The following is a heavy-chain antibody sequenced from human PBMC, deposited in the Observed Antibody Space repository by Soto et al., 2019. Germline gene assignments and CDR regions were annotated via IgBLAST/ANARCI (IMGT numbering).Heavy chain of an antibody. CDR2: ISYDGSNK. D-gene: IGHD3-9*01. CDR3: ANDLGDDILTGPDY. Sequence: QVQLVESGGVVVQPGRSLRLSCAASGFTFSSYGMHWVRQAPGKGLEWVAVISYDGSNKYYADSVKGRFTISRDNSKNALYLQMNSLRAEDTAVYYCANDLGDDILTGPDYWGQGTLVTVSS. J-gene: IGHJ4*02. V-gene: IGHV3-30*18. CDR1: GFTFSSYG.